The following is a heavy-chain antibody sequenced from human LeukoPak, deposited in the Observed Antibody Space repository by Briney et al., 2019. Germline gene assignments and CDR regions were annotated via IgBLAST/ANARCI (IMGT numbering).Heavy chain of an antibody. V-gene: IGHV1-18*01. CDR1: GYTFTSYG. D-gene: IGHD3-16*02. CDR2: ISAYNGNT. Sequence: ALVKVSCKASGYTFTSYGISWVRQAPGQGLEWMGWISAYNGNTNYAQKLQGRVTMTTDTSTSTAYMELRSLRSDDTAVYYCARDSIVAQPPGYWGQGTLVTVSS. CDR3: ARDSIVAQPPGY. J-gene: IGHJ4*02.